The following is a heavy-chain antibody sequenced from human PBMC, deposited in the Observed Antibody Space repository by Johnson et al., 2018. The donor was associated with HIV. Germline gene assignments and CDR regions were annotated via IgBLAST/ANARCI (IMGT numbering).Heavy chain of an antibody. CDR3: VSVAGLFAPFEI. V-gene: IGHV3-30*02. D-gene: IGHD6-19*01. CDR1: GFTFSSYG. CDR2: IRYDGSNK. J-gene: IGHJ3*02. Sequence: QVQLVESGGGVVQPGGSLRLSCAASGFTFSSYGMHWVRQAPGKGLEWVAFIRYDGSNKYYADSVKGRFTNSRDNSKNTLYLQMNSLRAEDTAVYYVVSVAGLFAPFEIWGQGTMVTVSS.